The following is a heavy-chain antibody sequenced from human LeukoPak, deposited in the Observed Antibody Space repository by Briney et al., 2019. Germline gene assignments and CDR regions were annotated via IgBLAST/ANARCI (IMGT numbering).Heavy chain of an antibody. CDR2: IYTSGST. Sequence: PSETLSLTCTVSGGSISSYYWSWIRQPAGKGLEWIGRIYTSGSTNYNPSLKSRVTMSVDTSKNQFSLKLSSVTAADTAVYYCARMVGWGARRYYYYYMDVWGKGTTVTVSS. D-gene: IGHD1-26*01. CDR1: GGSISSYY. V-gene: IGHV4-4*07. J-gene: IGHJ6*03. CDR3: ARMVGWGARRYYYYYMDV.